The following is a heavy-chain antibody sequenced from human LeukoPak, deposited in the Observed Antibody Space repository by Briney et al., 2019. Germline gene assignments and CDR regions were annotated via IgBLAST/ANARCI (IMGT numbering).Heavy chain of an antibody. CDR2: INNDGRST. CDR3: ARDDGVRTEYFQH. Sequence: GGSLRLFCAASGFTFSSYRMHWVRQVPGKGLVWVSRINNDGRSTTYADSVKGRFTISRDNAKNTLYLQMNSLRAEDTAVYYCARDDGVRTEYFQHWGQGTLVTVSS. J-gene: IGHJ1*01. CDR1: GFTFSSYR. V-gene: IGHV3-74*01. D-gene: IGHD4-17*01.